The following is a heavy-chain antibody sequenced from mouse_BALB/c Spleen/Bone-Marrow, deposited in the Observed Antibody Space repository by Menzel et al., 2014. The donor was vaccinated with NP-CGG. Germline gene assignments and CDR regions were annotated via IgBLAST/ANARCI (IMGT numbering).Heavy chain of an antibody. J-gene: IGHJ2*01. V-gene: IGHV1S81*02. D-gene: IGHD1-2*01. CDR1: GYTFTSHY. CDR2: INPNNGGT. Sequence: VQLQESGAELVKPGTSVKLSCKASGYTFTSHYIYWVKQGPGQGLKWIGEINPNNGGTNFNEKFKSKATLTVDKSSSTAYMQLSSLTSEDSAVYYCTRLSLLRGYFDYWGQGTTLTVSS. CDR3: TRLSLLRGYFDY.